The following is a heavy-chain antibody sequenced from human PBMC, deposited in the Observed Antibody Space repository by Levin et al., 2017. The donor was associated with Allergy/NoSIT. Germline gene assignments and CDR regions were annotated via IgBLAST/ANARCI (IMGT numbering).Heavy chain of an antibody. Sequence: SETLSLTCAVSGGSISRSGSSWTWIRQPTGKALEWIGTIFQTGTTDYNPSLRSRVTISLEKSKKQFSLNLTSVTAADTAVYYCARTQGLPATRDDWFDPWGQGILVTVSS. J-gene: IGHJ5*02. CDR1: GGSISRSGSS. CDR2: IFQTGTT. CDR3: ARTQGLPATRDDWFDP. D-gene: IGHD6-25*01. V-gene: IGHV4-30-2*01.